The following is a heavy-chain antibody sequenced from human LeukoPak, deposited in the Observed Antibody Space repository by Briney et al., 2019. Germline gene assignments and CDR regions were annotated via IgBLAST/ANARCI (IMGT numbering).Heavy chain of an antibody. Sequence: GGSLRLSCAASGFTFSSYWMSWVRQAPGKGLEWVANIKQDGCEKYYVDSVKGRFTISRDNAKNSLYLQMNSLRAEDTAVYYCARDKGTTPYYYYGMDVWGQGTTVTVSS. J-gene: IGHJ6*02. V-gene: IGHV3-7*01. CDR1: GFTFSSYW. CDR3: ARDKGTTPYYYYGMDV. CDR2: IKQDGCEK. D-gene: IGHD1-14*01.